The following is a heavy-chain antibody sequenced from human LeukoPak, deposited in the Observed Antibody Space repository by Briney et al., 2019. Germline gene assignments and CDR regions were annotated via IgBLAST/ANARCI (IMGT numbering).Heavy chain of an antibody. CDR1: GGSISSYY. Sequence: SETLSLTCTVSGGSISSYYWSWIRQPPGKGLEWIGYIYYSGSTNYNPSLKSRVTISVDTFKNQFSLKLSSVTAADTAVYYCARTENYYDSSGYYNWFDPWGQGTLVTVSS. D-gene: IGHD3-22*01. CDR3: ARTENYYDSSGYYNWFDP. CDR2: IYYSGST. V-gene: IGHV4-59*01. J-gene: IGHJ5*02.